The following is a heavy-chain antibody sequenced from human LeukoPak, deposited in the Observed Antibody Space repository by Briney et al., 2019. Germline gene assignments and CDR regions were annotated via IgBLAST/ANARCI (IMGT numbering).Heavy chain of an antibody. V-gene: IGHV3-30*18. Sequence: PGGSLRLSCAASGFTFSSYGMHWVRQAPGKGLEWVAVISYDGSNKYYADSVKGRFTISRDNAKNSLYLQMNSLRAEDTAVYYCAKEDDSYGYDAFDIWGQGTMVTVSS. CDR3: AKEDDSYGYDAFDI. D-gene: IGHD5-18*01. CDR1: GFTFSSYG. J-gene: IGHJ3*02. CDR2: ISYDGSNK.